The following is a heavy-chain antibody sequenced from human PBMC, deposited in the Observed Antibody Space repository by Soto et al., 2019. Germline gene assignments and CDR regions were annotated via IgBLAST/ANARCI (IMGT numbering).Heavy chain of an antibody. Sequence: PGGSLRLSCTSSGFTFSSYAMSWVRQAPGKGLEWVSAISGRSSETHYADSVKDRFTISRDNSKNTLFLQMNSVRAEDTAVYFCAKSVDPLNGYGYYYGLDVWGQGNTVTVSS. V-gene: IGHV3-23*01. CDR1: GFTFSSYA. J-gene: IGHJ6*02. CDR2: ISGRSSET. D-gene: IGHD3-9*01. CDR3: AKSVDPLNGYGYYYGLDV.